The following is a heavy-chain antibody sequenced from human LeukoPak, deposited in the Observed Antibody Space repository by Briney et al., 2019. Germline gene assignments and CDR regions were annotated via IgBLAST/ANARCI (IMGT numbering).Heavy chain of an antibody. Sequence: GGSLRLSCTASGFSFSGHWMHWARQLPGKGLVWVSRISPTGSTTSYADSVKGRFTISRDNAQSSLYLQMNSLRAEDTAVYYCARDPAGGAYDLWGQGTMVTVSS. J-gene: IGHJ3*01. CDR1: GFSFSGHW. V-gene: IGHV3-74*01. CDR2: ISPTGSTT. CDR3: ARDPAGGAYDL.